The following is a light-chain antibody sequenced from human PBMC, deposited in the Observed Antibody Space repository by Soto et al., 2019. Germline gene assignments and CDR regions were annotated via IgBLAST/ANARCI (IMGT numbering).Light chain of an antibody. Sequence: IVVPQPPLSLPVTPGEPASIPCRSSKSVSSNFLAWYQQKPGQAPRLLIDGASSSATGIPDRFSGSGSETAFTLSINRLEPADFAVYYCQYYGSSSTFGQGTKVDIK. CDR3: QYYGSSST. CDR1: KSVSSNF. J-gene: IGKJ1*01. CDR2: GAS. V-gene: IGKV3-20*01.